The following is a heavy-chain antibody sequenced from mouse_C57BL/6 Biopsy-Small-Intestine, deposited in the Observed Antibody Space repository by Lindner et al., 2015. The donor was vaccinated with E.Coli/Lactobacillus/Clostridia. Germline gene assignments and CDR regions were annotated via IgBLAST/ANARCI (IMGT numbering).Heavy chain of an antibody. D-gene: IGHD1-1*01. CDR3: ARVYENYAMDY. Sequence: QLQESGPGLVKPSQTVFLTCTVTGISITTGNYRWSWIRQFPGNKLEWIGYIYYSGTITYNPSLTSRTTITRDTPKNQFFLEMNSLTAEDTAXYYCARVYENYAMDYWGQGTSVTVSS. V-gene: IGHV3-5*01. CDR1: GISITTGNYR. CDR2: IYYSGTI. J-gene: IGHJ4*01.